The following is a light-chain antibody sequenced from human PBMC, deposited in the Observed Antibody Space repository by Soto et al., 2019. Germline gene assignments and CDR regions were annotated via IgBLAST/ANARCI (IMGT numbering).Light chain of an antibody. CDR2: EVS. J-gene: IGLJ1*01. Sequence: SVLTQPASVSGSPGQSITISCTGTSSDVGGYNYVSWYQQHPGKAPKLMIYEVSNRPSGVSNRFSGSKSGNTASLTISGLQAEDEADYYCSSYTSRSTLDYVFGSGTKVT. V-gene: IGLV2-14*01. CDR3: SSYTSRSTLDYV. CDR1: SSDVGGYNY.